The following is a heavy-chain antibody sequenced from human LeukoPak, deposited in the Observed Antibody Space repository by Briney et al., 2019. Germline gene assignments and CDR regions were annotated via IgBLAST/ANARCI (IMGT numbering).Heavy chain of an antibody. V-gene: IGHV3-30*18. Sequence: LSGGSLRLSCAASGFTFSSYGMHWVRQAPGKGLEWVAVISYDGSNKYYADSVKGRFTISRDNSKNTLYLQMNSLRAEDTAVYYCAKGMGAHIDYWGQGTLVTVSS. CDR2: ISYDGSNK. CDR3: AKGMGAHIDY. J-gene: IGHJ4*02. D-gene: IGHD1-26*01. CDR1: GFTFSSYG.